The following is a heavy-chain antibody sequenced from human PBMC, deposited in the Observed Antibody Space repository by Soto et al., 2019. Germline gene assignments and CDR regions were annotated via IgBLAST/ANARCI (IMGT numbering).Heavy chain of an antibody. D-gene: IGHD2-21*01. Sequence: QVPLVESGGGGVQPGMSLRLSCAASGVTFSNYAMQWVRQAPGKGLEWVADISYHGTEKGYADSVKGRFNISRDNSKNTLYVQMSSLRPEDTAVYYCAKDIGGGDTGNYGMDVWGQGNTVIVSS. V-gene: IGHV3-30*18. CDR1: GVTFSNYA. CDR2: ISYHGTEK. CDR3: AKDIGGGDTGNYGMDV. J-gene: IGHJ6*02.